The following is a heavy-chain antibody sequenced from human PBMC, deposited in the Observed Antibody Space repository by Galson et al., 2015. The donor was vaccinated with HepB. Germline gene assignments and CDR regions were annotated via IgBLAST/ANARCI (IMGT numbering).Heavy chain of an antibody. CDR2: IWYDGSNK. V-gene: IGHV3-33*06. CDR1: GFTFSSYG. CDR3: AKDETRLRWSPLDY. Sequence: SLRLSCAASGFTFSSYGMHWVRQAPGKGLEWVAVIWYDGSNKYYADSVKGRFTISRDNSKNTLYLQMNSLRAEDTAVYYCAKDETRLRWSPLDYWGQGTLVTVSS. J-gene: IGHJ4*01. D-gene: IGHD4-23*01.